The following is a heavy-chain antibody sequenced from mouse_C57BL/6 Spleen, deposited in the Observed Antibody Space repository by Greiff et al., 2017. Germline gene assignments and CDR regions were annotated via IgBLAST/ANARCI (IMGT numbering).Heavy chain of an antibody. D-gene: IGHD2-1*01. J-gene: IGHJ2*01. CDR3: ARSGYYGNYPYYFDY. Sequence: QVQLKQPGAELVKPGASVKLSCKASGYTFTSYWMHWVKQRPGQGLEWIGMIHPNSGSTNYNEKFKSKATLTVDKSSSTAYMQLSSLTSEDSAVYYCARSGYYGNYPYYFDYWGQGTTLTVSS. V-gene: IGHV1-64*01. CDR1: GYTFTSYW. CDR2: IHPNSGST.